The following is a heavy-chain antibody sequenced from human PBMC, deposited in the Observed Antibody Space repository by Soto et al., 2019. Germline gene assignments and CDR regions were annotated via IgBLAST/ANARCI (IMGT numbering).Heavy chain of an antibody. CDR2: VSGSGGST. V-gene: IGHV3-23*01. Sequence: GGSLRLSCAASTSRFTFSSYAMTWVRQAPGKGLEWVSTVSGSGGSTYYADSVRGRFTFSRDNSKNTLYLQMNSLRAEDTAVYYCAKFMADDRQYGGYYYYGMDVWGQGTTVTVSS. D-gene: IGHD4-17*01. CDR3: AKFMADDRQYGGYYYYGMDV. CDR1: TSRFTFSSYA. J-gene: IGHJ6*02.